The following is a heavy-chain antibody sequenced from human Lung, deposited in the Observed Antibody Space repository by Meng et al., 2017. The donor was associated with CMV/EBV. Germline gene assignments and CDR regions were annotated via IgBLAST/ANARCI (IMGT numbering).Heavy chain of an antibody. Sequence: SXXVSXKASGYTFTGYYMHWVRQAPGQGLEWMGWSNPNSGGTNYAQKFPGRVTMTRDTSISTAYMELSRLRSDDTAVYYCERDRYIRVGAPGDYLGQGTLVTVSS. CDR3: ERDRYIRVGAPGDY. V-gene: IGHV1-2*02. CDR2: SNPNSGGT. D-gene: IGHD1-26*01. CDR1: GYTFTGYY. J-gene: IGHJ4*02.